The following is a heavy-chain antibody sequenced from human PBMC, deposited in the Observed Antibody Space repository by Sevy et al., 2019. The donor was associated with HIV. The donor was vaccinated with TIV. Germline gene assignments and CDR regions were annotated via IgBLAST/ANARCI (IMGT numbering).Heavy chain of an antibody. J-gene: IGHJ3*02. CDR1: GFTFSSYS. Sequence: GGSLRLSCAASGFTFSSYSMYWVRQAPGKGLEWVSYISSSSSTIYYADSVKGRFTISRDNAKNSLYLQMNSLRDEDTAVYYCARDDYGDYVQAFDIWGQRTMVTVSS. CDR3: ARDDYGDYVQAFDI. D-gene: IGHD4-17*01. V-gene: IGHV3-48*02. CDR2: ISSSSSTI.